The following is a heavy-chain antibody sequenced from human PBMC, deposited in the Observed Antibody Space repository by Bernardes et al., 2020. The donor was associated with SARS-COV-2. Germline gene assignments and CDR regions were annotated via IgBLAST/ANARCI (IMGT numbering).Heavy chain of an antibody. Sequence: AAWKDSCQASGYPFTSYDINWVRQATGQGLEWMGWMNPNSGNTGFAQKFQGRVTMTRDTSTGTAYMELSSLRSEDTAVYFCARGTEYRLEDLSSNAFDPWGQGTMVTVSS. CDR1: GYPFTSYD. D-gene: IGHD3-16*02. CDR2: MNPNSGNT. CDR3: ARGTEYRLEDLSSNAFDP. J-gene: IGHJ3*01. V-gene: IGHV1-8*01.